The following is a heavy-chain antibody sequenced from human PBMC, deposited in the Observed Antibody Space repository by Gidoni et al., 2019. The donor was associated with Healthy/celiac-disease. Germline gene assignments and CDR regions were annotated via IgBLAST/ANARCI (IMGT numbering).Heavy chain of an antibody. V-gene: IGHV4-34*01. J-gene: IGHJ4*02. D-gene: IGHD1-26*01. CDR3: ARARGYSSGYRGVGATTFDY. CDR2: INHSGST. CDR1: GGSFSGYY. Sequence: QVQLQQWGAGLLKPSETLSLTCAVYGGSFSGYYWRWIRQPPGKGLEGIGEINHSGSTNYNPSLKSRVTISVDTSKNQFSLKLSSVTAADTAVYYCARARGYSSGYRGVGATTFDYWGQGTLVTVSS.